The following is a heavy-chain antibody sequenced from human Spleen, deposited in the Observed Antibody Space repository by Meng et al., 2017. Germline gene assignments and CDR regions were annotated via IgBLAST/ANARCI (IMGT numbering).Heavy chain of an antibody. Sequence: QGQLQQWGEGLFKPSETRSLTCVVSGGSFSGYYWSWIRQPPGKGLEWIGEINHSGSTNYNPSLKSRVTISVDTSKNQFSLKLSSVTAADTAVYYCAATSRRGYSYGPPDYWGQGTLVTVSS. CDR1: GGSFSGYY. J-gene: IGHJ4*02. V-gene: IGHV4-34*01. CDR3: AATSRRGYSYGPPDY. CDR2: INHSGST. D-gene: IGHD5-18*01.